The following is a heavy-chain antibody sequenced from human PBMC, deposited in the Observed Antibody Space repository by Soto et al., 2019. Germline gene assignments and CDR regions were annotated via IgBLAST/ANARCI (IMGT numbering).Heavy chain of an antibody. Sequence: XSVKVSCKASGYPFCTFGINWVRRAPGQRLEWMGWISPYNGETNYAQKFQDRVTMSTDTSTNTAYMELKSLRSDDTAVYYCARDPHEFWSSYFFDPWGQGTLVTVSS. J-gene: IGHJ5*02. CDR2: ISPYNGET. V-gene: IGHV1-18*01. CDR1: GYPFCTFG. D-gene: IGHD3-3*01. CDR3: ARDPHEFWSSYFFDP.